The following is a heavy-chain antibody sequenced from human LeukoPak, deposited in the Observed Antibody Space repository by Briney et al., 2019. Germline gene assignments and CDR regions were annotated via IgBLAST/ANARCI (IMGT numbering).Heavy chain of an antibody. J-gene: IGHJ4*02. CDR2: IYYSGST. V-gene: IGHV4-59*08. CDR3: ARQTPRYCSGGSCSTLDY. CDR1: GGSTSSYY. D-gene: IGHD2-15*01. Sequence: SETLSLTCTVSGGSTSSYYWSWIRQPPGKGLEWIGYIYYSGSTNYNPSLKSRVTISVDTSKNQFSLKLSSVTAADTAVYYCARQTPRYCSGGSCSTLDYWGQGTLVTVSS.